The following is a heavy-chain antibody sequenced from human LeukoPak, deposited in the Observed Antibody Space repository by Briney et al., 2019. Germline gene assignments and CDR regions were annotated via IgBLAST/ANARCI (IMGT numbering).Heavy chain of an antibody. D-gene: IGHD4-17*01. Sequence: EASVKVSCKASGYSFTNYGISWVRQAPGQGLEWMGWISVYNGNTNYAQKFQGRVTMTTDTSTSTAYMELRSLRSDDTAVYYCARVWNTVTTGPFDLWGRGTLVTVSS. CDR1: GYSFTNYG. CDR3: ARVWNTVTTGPFDL. J-gene: IGHJ2*01. V-gene: IGHV1-18*01. CDR2: ISVYNGNT.